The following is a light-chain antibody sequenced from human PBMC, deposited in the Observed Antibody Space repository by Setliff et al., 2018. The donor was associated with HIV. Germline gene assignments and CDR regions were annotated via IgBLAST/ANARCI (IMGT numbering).Light chain of an antibody. Sequence: QSVLTQPASVSGSPGQSITISCTGTSSDIAKYTYVSWYQQYPGKAPKLIIYDVSDRPSGVSDRFSASKSGNTASLTISGLQAEDEADYFCSSYTDTTTLYVFGTGTKVT. CDR2: DVS. CDR1: SSDIAKYTY. CDR3: SSYTDTTTLYV. J-gene: IGLJ1*01. V-gene: IGLV2-14*03.